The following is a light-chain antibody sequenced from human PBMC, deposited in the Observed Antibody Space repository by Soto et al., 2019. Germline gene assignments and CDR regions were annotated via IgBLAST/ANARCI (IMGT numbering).Light chain of an antibody. Sequence: EIVLTQSPGTLSLSPVERATLSCRASRDVSSGLLAWYQQKPGQAPRLLIYGASNRATGIPDRFSASGSGTDFTLTISRLEPDDFATYYCQQYNTYSITFGQGTRLEI. CDR1: RDVSSGL. J-gene: IGKJ5*01. CDR3: QQYNTYSIT. CDR2: GAS. V-gene: IGKV3-20*01.